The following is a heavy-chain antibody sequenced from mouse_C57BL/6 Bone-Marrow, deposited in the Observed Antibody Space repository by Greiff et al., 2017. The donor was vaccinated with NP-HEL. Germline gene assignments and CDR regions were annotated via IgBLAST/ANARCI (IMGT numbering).Heavy chain of an antibody. J-gene: IGHJ1*03. V-gene: IGHV1-50*01. Sequence: QVQLQQPGAELVKPGASVKLSCKASGYTFTSYWMQWVKQRPGQGLEWIGEIDPSDSYTNYNQKFKGKATLTVDTSSSTAYMQLSSLTSEDSAVYYCARGGFYYDYLWYFDVWGTGTTVTVSS. CDR3: ARGGFYYDYLWYFDV. CDR2: IDPSDSYT. CDR1: GYTFTSYW. D-gene: IGHD2-4*01.